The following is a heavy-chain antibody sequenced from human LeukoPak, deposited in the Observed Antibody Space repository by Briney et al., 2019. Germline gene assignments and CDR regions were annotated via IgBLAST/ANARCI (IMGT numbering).Heavy chain of an antibody. V-gene: IGHV3-49*04. CDR2: IRSKAYGGTT. D-gene: IGHD4-11*01. Sequence: GRSLRLSCTASGFTFGDYAMSWVRQAPGKGLEWVGFIRSKAYGGTTEYAASVKGRFTISRDDSKSIAYLQMNSLKTEDTAVYSCTRDPPISDYSNDYPGDRYWGQGTLVTVSS. CDR1: GFTFGDYA. J-gene: IGHJ4*02. CDR3: TRDPPISDYSNDYPGDRY.